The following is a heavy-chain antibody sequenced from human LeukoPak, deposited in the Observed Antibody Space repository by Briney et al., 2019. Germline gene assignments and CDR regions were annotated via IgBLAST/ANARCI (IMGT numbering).Heavy chain of an antibody. CDR2: VSGSGGST. Sequence: SGGSLRLSCAASGFTFSSYAMSWVRQAPGKGLEWVSAVSGSGGSTYYADSVKGRFTISRDNSKNTLYLQMNSLRAEDTAVYYCANPGYDSSGRDYWGQRTLVTVSS. CDR1: GFTFSSYA. CDR3: ANPGYDSSGRDY. D-gene: IGHD3-22*01. J-gene: IGHJ4*02. V-gene: IGHV3-23*01.